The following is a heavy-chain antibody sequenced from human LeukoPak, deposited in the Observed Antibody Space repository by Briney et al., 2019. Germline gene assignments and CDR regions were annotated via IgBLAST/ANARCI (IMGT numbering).Heavy chain of an antibody. CDR2: ISHREST. CDR1: GDSISRSYW. J-gene: IGHJ4*02. CDR3: ATVSSPTGKNY. V-gene: IGHV4-4*02. Sequence: TASETLSLTCAVSGDSISRSYWWSWVRQPPEKGLEWIGEISHRESTNYNPSLKSRVTISLDKSKNHFSLKLNSVTAADTAVYFCATVSSPTGKNYWGQGTLVTVSS. D-gene: IGHD4-17*01.